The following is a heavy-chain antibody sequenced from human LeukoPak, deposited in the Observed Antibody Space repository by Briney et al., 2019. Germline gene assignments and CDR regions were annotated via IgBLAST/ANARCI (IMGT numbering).Heavy chain of an antibody. V-gene: IGHV3-23*01. J-gene: IGHJ6*03. D-gene: IGHD2-15*01. CDR1: GFTFSSYA. CDR3: AKYIGYCSGGSYAKDYYYYYMDV. Sequence: GGSLRLSCAASGFTFSSYAMSWVRQAPGKGLEWVSAISGSGGSTYYADSVKGRFTISRDNSKNTLYLQMNSLRAEDTAVYYCAKYIGYCSGGSYAKDYYYYYMDVWGKGTTVTVPS. CDR2: ISGSGGST.